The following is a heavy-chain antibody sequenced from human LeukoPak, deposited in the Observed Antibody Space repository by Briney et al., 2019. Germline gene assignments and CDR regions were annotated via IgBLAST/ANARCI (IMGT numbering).Heavy chain of an antibody. D-gene: IGHD4-17*01. J-gene: IGHJ3*02. CDR2: IVVGSGNT. V-gene: IGHV1-58*02. CDR3: ATPRDGDYQNDAFDI. Sequence: GTSVKVSCKASGSTFTNSAMQWVRQARGQRLEWIGWIVVGSGNTNYAQKFQERVTITRDMSTSTAYMELSSLRSEDTAVYYCATPRDGDYQNDAFDIWGQGTMVTVSS. CDR1: GSTFTNSA.